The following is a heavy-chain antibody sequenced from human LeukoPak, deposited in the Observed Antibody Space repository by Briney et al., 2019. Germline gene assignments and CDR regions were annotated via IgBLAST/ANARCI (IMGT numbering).Heavy chain of an antibody. Sequence: SETLSLTCTVSGGSISDYYWSWVRQPAGKGLEWIGRIHISGTTYYNPSLKSRFTMSIDTSKNQFSLKLSSVTAADTAVYYCVRVPTTVDNYYMDVWGKGTTVTVSS. CDR3: VRVPTTVDNYYMDV. CDR2: IHISGTT. CDR1: GGSISDYY. V-gene: IGHV4-4*07. J-gene: IGHJ6*03. D-gene: IGHD4-11*01.